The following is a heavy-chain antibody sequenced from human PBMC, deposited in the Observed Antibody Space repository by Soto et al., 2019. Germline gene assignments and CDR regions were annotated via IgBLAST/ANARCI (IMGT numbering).Heavy chain of an antibody. CDR2: IYYSGST. Sequence: PSETLSLTCTVSGGSISSGDYYWSWIRQPPGKGLEWIGYIYYSGSTYYNPSLKSRVTISVDTSKNQFSLKLSSVTAADTAVYYCAREEWEGYYFDYWGQGTLVTVSS. CDR3: AREEWEGYYFDY. J-gene: IGHJ4*02. D-gene: IGHD1-26*01. V-gene: IGHV4-30-4*01. CDR1: GGSISSGDYY.